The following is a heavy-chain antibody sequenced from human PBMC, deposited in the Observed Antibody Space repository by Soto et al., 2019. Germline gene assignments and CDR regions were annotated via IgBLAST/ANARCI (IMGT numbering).Heavy chain of an antibody. Sequence: LRLSCVASGFNVGAFAVNWVRQAPGKGLEWVSGISVSDAFIYYADSVRGRFSISRDASENILYLQMNSLRVDDTALYYCTRETVAGITGLDYWGPGTLVTVSS. D-gene: IGHD1-20*01. CDR2: ISVSDAFI. CDR1: GFNVGAFA. CDR3: TRETVAGITGLDY. V-gene: IGHV3-23*01. J-gene: IGHJ4*02.